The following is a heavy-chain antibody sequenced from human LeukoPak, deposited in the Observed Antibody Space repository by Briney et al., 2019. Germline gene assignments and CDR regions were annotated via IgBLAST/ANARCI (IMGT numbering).Heavy chain of an antibody. J-gene: IGHJ5*02. CDR1: GFNFSDHY. CDR3: ARGKRRFDP. CDR2: ISSSDYSR. D-gene: IGHD3-10*01. V-gene: IGHV3-11*01. Sequence: GGSLRLSCAASGFNFSDHYMSWLRQAPGKGLEWLAYISSSDYSRYYADSVKGRFTISRDNTKNSLFLQMNSLRDGGTAVYYCARGKRRFDPWGQGTLVTVSS.